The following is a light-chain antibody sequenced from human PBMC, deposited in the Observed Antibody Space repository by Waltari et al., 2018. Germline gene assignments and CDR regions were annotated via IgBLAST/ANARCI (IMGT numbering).Light chain of an antibody. V-gene: IGKV1-39*01. J-gene: IGKJ2*03. Sequence: DIQMTQSPSSLSASVGDRVTITCRASQSISSYLNWYQQKPGKAPKLLIYAASSLQSGVPAMFSGSGSGTDFTFTISSLQPEDFATYYCQQSYSTPCFGHGTKLEIK. CDR1: QSISSY. CDR2: AAS. CDR3: QQSYSTPC.